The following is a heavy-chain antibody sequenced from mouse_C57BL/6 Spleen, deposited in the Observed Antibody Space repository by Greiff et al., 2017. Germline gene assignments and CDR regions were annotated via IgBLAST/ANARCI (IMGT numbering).Heavy chain of an antibody. J-gene: IGHJ1*03. CDR3: AREGITTVVGGYLDV. CDR2: IYPGSGNT. Sequence: QVQLQQSGAELVRPGASVKLSCKASGYTFTDYYINWVKQRPGQGLEWIARIYPGSGNTYYNEKFKGKATLTAEKSSSTAYMQLSSLTSEDSAVYFCAREGITTVVGGYLDVWGTGTTVTVSS. CDR1: GYTFTDYY. V-gene: IGHV1-76*01. D-gene: IGHD1-1*01.